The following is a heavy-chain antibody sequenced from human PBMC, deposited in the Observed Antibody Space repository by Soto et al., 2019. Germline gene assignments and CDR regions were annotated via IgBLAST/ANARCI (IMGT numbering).Heavy chain of an antibody. CDR2: ITGDGYNT. J-gene: IGHJ4*02. CDR1: GFTFSSYL. V-gene: IGHV3-74*01. Sequence: GGSLRLSCAASGFTFSSYLMHWVRQTPGQGLVWVSRITGDGYNTIYDDSVKGRFTISRDNAKNTLYLQMNSLRAEDTAVYYCTRYPTFGYWGQGTLVTVSS. CDR3: TRYPTFGY.